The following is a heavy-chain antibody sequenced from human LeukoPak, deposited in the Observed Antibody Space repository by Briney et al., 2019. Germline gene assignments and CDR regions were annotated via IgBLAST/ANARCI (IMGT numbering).Heavy chain of an antibody. CDR1: GFTFSSYA. CDR3: ARGAGVSHYYYYAMDI. CDR2: IYPGGST. J-gene: IGHJ6*02. V-gene: IGHV3-66*02. Sequence: PGGSLRLSCAASGFTFSSYAMTWVRQAPGRGLEWVAAIYPGGSTYYADSVKGRFTISRDKSKNTLYLQMNTLGAEETAVYYCARGAGVSHYYYYAMDIWGQGTTVTVSS. D-gene: IGHD2-21*01.